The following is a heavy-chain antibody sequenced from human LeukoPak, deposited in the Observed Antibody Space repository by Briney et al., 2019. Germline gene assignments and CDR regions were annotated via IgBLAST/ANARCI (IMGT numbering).Heavy chain of an antibody. Sequence: SWIRQHPGKGLEWIGYIYYSGSTYYNPSLKSRVTISVDTSKNQFSLKLSSVTAADTAVYYCARGIMVRGVISRGLDYWGQGTLVTVSS. J-gene: IGHJ4*02. CDR2: IYYSGST. CDR3: ARGIMVRGVISRGLDY. V-gene: IGHV4-31*02. D-gene: IGHD3-10*01.